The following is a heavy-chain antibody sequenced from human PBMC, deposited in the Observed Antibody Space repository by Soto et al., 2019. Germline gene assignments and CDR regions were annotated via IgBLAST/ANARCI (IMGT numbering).Heavy chain of an antibody. Sequence: ASVKVSCKASGYTFTSYGISWVRQAPGQGLEWMGWISAYNGNTNYAQKLQGRVTMTTDTSTSTAYMELRSLRSDDTAVYYCARGPPSYDSSGFPPDYWGQGTLVTVSS. V-gene: IGHV1-18*01. CDR3: ARGPPSYDSSGFPPDY. J-gene: IGHJ4*02. D-gene: IGHD3-22*01. CDR2: ISAYNGNT. CDR1: GYTFTSYG.